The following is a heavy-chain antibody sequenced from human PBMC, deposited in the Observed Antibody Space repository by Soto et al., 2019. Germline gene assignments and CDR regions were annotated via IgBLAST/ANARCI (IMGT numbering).Heavy chain of an antibody. Sequence: GESLKISCKGSGYSFTSYWIGWVRQMPGKGLEWMGIIYPGDSDTRYSPSFQGQVTISADKSISTAYLQWSSLKASDTAMYYCARRGRTAAAGKGWFDPWGQGTLVTVSP. V-gene: IGHV5-51*01. CDR3: ARRGRTAAAGKGWFDP. D-gene: IGHD6-13*01. J-gene: IGHJ5*02. CDR2: IYPGDSDT. CDR1: GYSFTSYW.